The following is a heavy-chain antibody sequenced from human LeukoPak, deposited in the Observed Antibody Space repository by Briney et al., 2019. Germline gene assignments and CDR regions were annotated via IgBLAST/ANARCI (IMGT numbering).Heavy chain of an antibody. Sequence: PVKVSCKASGGTFSSYAISWVRQAPGQGLEWMGRIIPILGIANYAQKFQGRVTITADKSTSTAYMELSSLRSEDTAVYYCARLIAAAGLDAFDIWGQGTMVTVSS. V-gene: IGHV1-69*04. CDR2: IIPILGIA. CDR1: GGTFSSYA. D-gene: IGHD6-13*01. CDR3: ARLIAAAGLDAFDI. J-gene: IGHJ3*02.